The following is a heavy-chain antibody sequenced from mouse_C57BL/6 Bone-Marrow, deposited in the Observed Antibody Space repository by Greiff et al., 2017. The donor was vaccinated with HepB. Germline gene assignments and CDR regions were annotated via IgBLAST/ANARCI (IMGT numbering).Heavy chain of an antibody. CDR1: GFTFSDYG. J-gene: IGHJ1*03. D-gene: IGHD1-1*01. CDR2: ISSGSSTI. V-gene: IGHV5-17*01. Sequence: EVKVVESGGGLVKPGGSLKLSCAASGFTFSDYGMHWVRQAPEKGLEWVAYISSGSSTIYYADTVKGRFTISRDNAKNTLFLQMTSLRSEDTAMYYCARSPYYYGSSYVPHLYFDVCGTGTTVTVSS. CDR3: ARSPYYYGSSYVPHLYFDV.